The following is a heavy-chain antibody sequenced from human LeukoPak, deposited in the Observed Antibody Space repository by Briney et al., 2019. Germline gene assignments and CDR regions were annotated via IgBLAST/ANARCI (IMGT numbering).Heavy chain of an antibody. CDR2: IKQDGSEK. Sequence: GGSLRLSCAASGFSFSNYWMHWVRQPPGKGLEWVANIKQDGSEKYYVDSMKGRFTISRDNAKNSLYLQMNSLRAEDTGVYYCDGGTGWVSNLGGGQGTLVIVSS. CDR1: GFSFSNYW. V-gene: IGHV3-7*03. D-gene: IGHD6-19*01. CDR3: DGGTGWVSNLG. J-gene: IGHJ4*02.